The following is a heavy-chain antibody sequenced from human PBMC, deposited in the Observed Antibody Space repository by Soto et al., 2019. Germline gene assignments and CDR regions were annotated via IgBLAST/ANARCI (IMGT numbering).Heavy chain of an antibody. CDR1: GFTFSSYP. D-gene: IGHD6-25*01. V-gene: IGHV3-30-3*01. Sequence: QVQLVESGGGVVQPGRSLRLSCAASGFTFSSYPMHWVRQAPGKGLEWVAVISYDGSNKYYADSVKGRFTISRDNSKNTLYLQMNSLRAEHTAVYYRARDRGYPNGYYYYGMDVWGQGTTVTVSS. J-gene: IGHJ6*02. CDR3: ARDRGYPNGYYYYGMDV. CDR2: ISYDGSNK.